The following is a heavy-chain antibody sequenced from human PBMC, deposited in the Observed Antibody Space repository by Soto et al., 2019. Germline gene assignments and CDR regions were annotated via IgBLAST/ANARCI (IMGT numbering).Heavy chain of an antibody. D-gene: IGHD4-4*01. CDR2: INPSGGST. Sequence: QVQLVQSGAEVKKPGASVKVSCKASGYTFTSYYMHWVRQAPGQGLEWMGIINPSGGSTSYAQKYQSRVTMTRDTSTSTVYRELSSLRSEDTAVYYCAARNYVSAFDIWGQGTMVTVSS. CDR1: GYTFTSYY. J-gene: IGHJ3*02. V-gene: IGHV1-46*01. CDR3: AARNYVSAFDI.